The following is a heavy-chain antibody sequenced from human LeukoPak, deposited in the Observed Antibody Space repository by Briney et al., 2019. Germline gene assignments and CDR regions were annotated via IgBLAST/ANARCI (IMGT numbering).Heavy chain of an antibody. CDR1: GGSISSYY. D-gene: IGHD3-3*01. CDR2: IYYSGST. Sequence: PSETLSLTCTVSGGSISSYYWSWIRQPPGKGLEWIGYIYYSGSTNYNPSLKSRVTISADTSKNQFSLKLSSVTAAGTAVYYCARFPTPYYDFWSGYYTGVIWGQGTLVTVSS. CDR3: ARFPTPYYDFWSGYYTGVI. J-gene: IGHJ4*02. V-gene: IGHV4-59*01.